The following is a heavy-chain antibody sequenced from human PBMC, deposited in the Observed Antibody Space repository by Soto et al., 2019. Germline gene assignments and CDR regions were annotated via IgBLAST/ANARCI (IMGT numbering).Heavy chain of an antibody. V-gene: IGHV1-24*01. CDR3: ATYDFWSGYPPEHYYYGMDV. CDR2: FDPEDGET. D-gene: IGHD3-3*01. CDR1: GYTLTELS. J-gene: IGHJ6*02. Sequence: ASVKVSCKVSGYTLTELSMHWVRQAPGKGLELMGGFDPEDGETIYAQKFQGRVTMTEDTSTDTAYMELSSLRSEDTAVYYCATYDFWSGYPPEHYYYGMDVWGQGTTVTVYS.